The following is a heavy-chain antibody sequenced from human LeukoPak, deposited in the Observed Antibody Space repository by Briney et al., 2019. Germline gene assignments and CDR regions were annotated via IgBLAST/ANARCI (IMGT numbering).Heavy chain of an antibody. D-gene: IGHD3-16*01. CDR3: AHSKFYNDGGFSRAFDY. Sequence: SGPTLVKPTQTLTLTCTFSGFSLTTYGVGVGWIRQPPGKALEGLALIYWDDEKRYRPSLRTRVTITKDTSKSQVVLTLTNVDPVDTATYYCAHSKFYNDGGFSRAFDYWGQGTLVTVSS. V-gene: IGHV2-5*02. J-gene: IGHJ4*02. CDR1: GFSLTTYGVG. CDR2: IYWDDEK.